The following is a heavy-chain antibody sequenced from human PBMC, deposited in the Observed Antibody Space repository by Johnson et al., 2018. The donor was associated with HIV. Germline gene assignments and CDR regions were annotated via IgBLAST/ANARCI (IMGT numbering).Heavy chain of an antibody. CDR3: AKARSLLDYGGFDAFDI. Sequence: QMQLVESGGGVVQPGRSLRLSCAASGFTFSSYAMHWVRQAPGKGLEWVAIIYYDGTNKYYEDSVKGRFTISRDNSKNTLSLQMNSLRVEDTAMYYCAKARSLLDYGGFDAFDIWGQGTLVIVSS. D-gene: IGHD4-23*01. V-gene: IGHV3-33*06. CDR2: IYYDGTNK. J-gene: IGHJ3*02. CDR1: GFTFSSYA.